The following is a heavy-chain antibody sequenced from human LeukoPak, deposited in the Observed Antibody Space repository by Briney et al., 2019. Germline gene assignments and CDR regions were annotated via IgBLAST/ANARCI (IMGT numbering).Heavy chain of an antibody. J-gene: IGHJ5*02. CDR3: ARNGQLLSGGNWFDP. D-gene: IGHD2-2*01. CDR2: INPNNGDT. Sequence: ASVKVSCKASGYIFTGFYMHWVRQAPGQGPEWMGWINPNNGDTKYAQKFHDRVTMTRDTSLTTAYMEPTRLTSDDTAFYYCARNGQLLSGGNWFDPWGQGALVTVSS. V-gene: IGHV1-2*02. CDR1: GYIFTGFY.